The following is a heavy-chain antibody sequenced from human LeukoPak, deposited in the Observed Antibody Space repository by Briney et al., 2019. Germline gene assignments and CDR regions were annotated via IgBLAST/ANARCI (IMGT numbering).Heavy chain of an antibody. CDR1: EFTFSTYW. D-gene: IGHD3-10*01. CDR3: ARAAAARSFYFDY. V-gene: IGHV3-7*01. Sequence: GGSLRLSCGASEFTFSTYWMSWVRQAPGKGLEWVANINQDGSERYLVDSVKGRFTISRDNAKNSLYLRMNSLRAEDTAVCYCARAAAARSFYFDYWGQGTLVTVSS. J-gene: IGHJ4*02. CDR2: INQDGSER.